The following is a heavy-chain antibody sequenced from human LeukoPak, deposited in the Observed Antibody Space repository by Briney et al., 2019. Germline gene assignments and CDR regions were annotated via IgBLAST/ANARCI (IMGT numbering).Heavy chain of an antibody. J-gene: IGHJ6*02. CDR3: ARPLRGMATIYGMDV. V-gene: IGHV3-48*03. Sequence: GGSLRLSCAASGFTFSSYEMNWVRQAPGKGLEWVSYISSSGSTIYYADSVKGRFIISRDNAKNSLYLQMNSLRAEDTAVYYCARPLRGMATIYGMDVWGQGTTVTVSS. CDR1: GFTFSSYE. D-gene: IGHD5-24*01. CDR2: ISSSGSTI.